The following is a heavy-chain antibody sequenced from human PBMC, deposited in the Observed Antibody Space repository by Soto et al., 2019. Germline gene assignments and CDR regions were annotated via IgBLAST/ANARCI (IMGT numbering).Heavy chain of an antibody. Sequence: GCLRLSCKAYGFSFSDCAMTWVRQAPGKGLEGVSVISGSGDNTFYAASVKDRSAISRDNSKNVLYLQMNSLSADDAAVYFCAKGRAITVYGVDILFDXWGLGTLVTVSX. V-gene: IGHV3-23*01. CDR1: GFSFSDCA. CDR3: AKGRAITVYGVDILFDX. J-gene: IGHJ4*01. CDR2: ISGSGDNT. D-gene: IGHD3-3*01.